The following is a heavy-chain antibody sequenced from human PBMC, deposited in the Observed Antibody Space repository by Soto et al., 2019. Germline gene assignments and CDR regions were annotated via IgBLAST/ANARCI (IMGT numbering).Heavy chain of an antibody. J-gene: IGHJ6*02. CDR3: ARYKDGNDYGLDYYYGMDV. V-gene: IGHV4-59*01. Sequence: SETLSLTCTVSGGSISTYFWTWICQPPGKGLEYIGYIYYSGSTNYNPSLKSRVSMSVDTSKNQFSLKLTSVTAADTAVYYCARYKDGNDYGLDYYYGMDVWGQGTTVTVSS. CDR2: IYYSGST. D-gene: IGHD3-10*01. CDR1: GGSISTYF.